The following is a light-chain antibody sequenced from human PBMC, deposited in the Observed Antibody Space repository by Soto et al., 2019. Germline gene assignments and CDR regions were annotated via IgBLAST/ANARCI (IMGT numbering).Light chain of an antibody. CDR1: SSDVGGYNY. V-gene: IGLV2-14*01. J-gene: IGLJ2*01. Sequence: QSALTQPASVSGSPGQSITISCTGTSSDVGGYNYVSWYQQHPGNAPKLMIYDVSNRPSGVSNRFSGSKAGNTASLTISGLQAEDEADYYCSSYTSGSTVVFGGGTKVTVL. CDR2: DVS. CDR3: SSYTSGSTVV.